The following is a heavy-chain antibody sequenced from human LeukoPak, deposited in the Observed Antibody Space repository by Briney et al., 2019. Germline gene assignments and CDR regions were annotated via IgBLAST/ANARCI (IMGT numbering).Heavy chain of an antibody. CDR3: ASSSWDD. J-gene: IGHJ4*02. V-gene: IGHV3-66*01. CDR2: IYSDGNT. Sequence: GGSLRLSCAASGFTVSSKYMSWVRRPPGTGLEWVSVIYSDGNTYYADSVKGRFTISRDNSKNTVYLQMNSLRAEDTAVYYCASSSWDDWGRGTLVTVSS. CDR1: GFTVSSKY. D-gene: IGHD6-13*01.